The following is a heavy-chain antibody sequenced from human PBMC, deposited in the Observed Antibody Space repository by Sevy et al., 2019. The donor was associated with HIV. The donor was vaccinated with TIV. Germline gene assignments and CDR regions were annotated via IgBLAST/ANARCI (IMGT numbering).Heavy chain of an antibody. CDR3: ARGSRVGHAFDI. D-gene: IGHD1-26*01. V-gene: IGHV3-21*01. CDR1: GFTFSSYS. J-gene: IGHJ3*02. Sequence: GGSLRLSCAASGFTFSSYSMNWVRQAPGKGLEWVSSISSSSSYIYYADSVKGRFTISRDNAKNSLYLQMNSLRAEDTAVYYCARGSRVGHAFDIWGKGTMVTVSS. CDR2: ISSSSSYI.